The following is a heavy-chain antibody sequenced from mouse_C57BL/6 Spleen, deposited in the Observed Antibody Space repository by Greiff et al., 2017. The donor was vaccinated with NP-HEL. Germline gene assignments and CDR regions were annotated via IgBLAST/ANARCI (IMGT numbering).Heavy chain of an antibody. CDR3: AREGVYYGSPDWFAY. Sequence: QVQLKQSGAELAKPGASVKLSCKASGYTFTSYWMHWVKQRPGQGLEWIGYINPSSGYTKYNQKFKDKATLTADKSSSTAYMQLISLTYEDSAVYYCAREGVYYGSPDWFAYWGQGTLVTVSA. CDR1: GYTFTSYW. D-gene: IGHD1-1*01. CDR2: INPSSGYT. V-gene: IGHV1-7*01. J-gene: IGHJ3*01.